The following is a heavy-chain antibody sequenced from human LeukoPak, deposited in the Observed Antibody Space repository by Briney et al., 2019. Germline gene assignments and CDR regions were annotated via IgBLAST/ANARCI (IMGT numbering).Heavy chain of an antibody. V-gene: IGHV4-59*03. CDR2: IYYSGST. Sequence: PSETLSLTCTVSGASIDSYYWSWVRQPPGQSLEWIGYIYYSGSTNYNPSLKSRVTISVDTSKNQFSLKLSSVTAADTAVYYCATSRAYDYHFDYWGQGTLVTVSS. CDR3: ATSRAYDYHFDY. CDR1: GASIDSYY. D-gene: IGHD5-12*01. J-gene: IGHJ4*02.